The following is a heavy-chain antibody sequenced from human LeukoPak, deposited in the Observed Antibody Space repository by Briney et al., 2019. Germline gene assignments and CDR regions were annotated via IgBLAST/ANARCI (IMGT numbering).Heavy chain of an antibody. V-gene: IGHV3-7*03. CDR3: ANSYDFWGGYSPSYYYYMDV. CDR1: GFTFNSYW. CDR2: IKQDGSEK. D-gene: IGHD3-3*01. J-gene: IGHJ6*03. Sequence: PGGSLRLSCAASGFTFNSYWMSWVRQAPGKGLEWVANIKQDGSEKYYVDSVKGRFTISRDNAKNSLYLQMNSLRAEDTAVYYCANSYDFWGGYSPSYYYYMDVWGKGTTVTVSS.